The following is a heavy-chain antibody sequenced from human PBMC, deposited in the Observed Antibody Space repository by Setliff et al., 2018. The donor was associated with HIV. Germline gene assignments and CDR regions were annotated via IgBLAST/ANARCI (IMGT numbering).Heavy chain of an antibody. V-gene: IGHV4-30-4*08. Sequence: SETLSLTCTVSGDSINSVLYSWTWIRQLPGKGLEWIGYIYYSGNTYYNPSLKSRLTISVDTSENQFSLKLNSVTAADTAVYYCARGNNDLESFDYWGQGALVTVSS. D-gene: IGHD3-3*01. CDR3: ARGNNDLESFDY. CDR1: GDSINSVLYS. J-gene: IGHJ4*02. CDR2: IYYSGNT.